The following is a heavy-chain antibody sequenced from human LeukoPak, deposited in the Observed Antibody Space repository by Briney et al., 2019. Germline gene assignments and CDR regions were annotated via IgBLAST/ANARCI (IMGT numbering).Heavy chain of an antibody. D-gene: IGHD6-13*01. CDR3: ARLVGSSSYYFDY. V-gene: IGHV4-59*01. CDR1: GGSISNYY. CDR2: IYYSGST. Sequence: SETLSLTCSVSGGSISNYYWSWIRQPPGKRLEWIGYIYYSGSTNYNPSLNSRVTISVDTSKNQFSLKLRSVTAADTAVYYCARLVGSSSYYFDYWGQGTLVTVSS. J-gene: IGHJ4*02.